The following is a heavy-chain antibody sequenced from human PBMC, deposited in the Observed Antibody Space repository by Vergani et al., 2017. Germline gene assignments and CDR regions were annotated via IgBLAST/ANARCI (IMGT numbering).Heavy chain of an antibody. V-gene: IGHV4-61*02. CDR1: GSPFSGGSHY. CDR3: ARFSSGFVA. J-gene: IGHJ4*02. CDR2: IYNTGGT. D-gene: IGHD5-12*01. Sequence: QVQLKESGPGLVGPSETLSLTCTVSGSPFSGGSHYWSWIRQSAGKGLEWIGRIYNTGGTNYDPSLKTRVTMSVDTSKNQFSLKLASVTAADTAIYYCARFSSGFVAWGPGTPVTVS.